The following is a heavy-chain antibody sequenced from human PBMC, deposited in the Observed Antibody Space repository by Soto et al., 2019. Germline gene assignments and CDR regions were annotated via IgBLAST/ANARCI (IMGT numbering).Heavy chain of an antibody. CDR3: AKGSSSSSWYPDY. Sequence: GGSLRLSCAVSGFTFSNYAMTWVRQAPGKGLEWISVISGSDGRTYYADSVKGRFTISRDNSKNTLYLQMNSLRADDTAIYYCAKGSSSSSWYPDYWGQGTLVTVSS. CDR2: ISGSDGRT. CDR1: GFTFSNYA. V-gene: IGHV3-23*01. J-gene: IGHJ4*02. D-gene: IGHD6-13*01.